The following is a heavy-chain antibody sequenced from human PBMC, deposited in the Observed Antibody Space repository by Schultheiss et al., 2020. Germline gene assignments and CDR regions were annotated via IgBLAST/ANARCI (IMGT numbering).Heavy chain of an antibody. CDR1: GGSISSYY. J-gene: IGHJ4*02. D-gene: IGHD2-15*01. V-gene: IGHV4-4*08. CDR2: IYYSGST. Sequence: SETLSLTCTVSGGSISSYYWSWIRQPPGKGLEWIGYIYYSGSTNYNPSLKSRVTMSVDTSKNQFSLKLSSVTAADTAVYYCARDVRGYCSGGSCRFFDYWGQGTLVTVSS. CDR3: ARDVRGYCSGGSCRFFDY.